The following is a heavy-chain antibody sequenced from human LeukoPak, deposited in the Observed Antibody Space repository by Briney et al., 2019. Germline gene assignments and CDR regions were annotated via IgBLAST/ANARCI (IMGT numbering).Heavy chain of an antibody. Sequence: PSETLSLTCTVSGGSISSGSYYWSWIRQPAGKGLEWIGRIYTSGSTNYNPSLKSRVTISVDTSKNQFSLKLSSVTAADTAVYYCAREPLSRDGYNYFDYWGQGTLVTVSS. D-gene: IGHD5-24*01. CDR2: IYTSGST. V-gene: IGHV4-61*02. J-gene: IGHJ4*02. CDR1: GGSISSGSYY. CDR3: AREPLSRDGYNYFDY.